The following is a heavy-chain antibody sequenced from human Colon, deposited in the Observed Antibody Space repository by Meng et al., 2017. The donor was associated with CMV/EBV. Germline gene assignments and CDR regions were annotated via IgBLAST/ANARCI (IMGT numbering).Heavy chain of an antibody. D-gene: IGHD3-16*01. CDR1: GGSISTYY. CDR2: IYYTGSA. V-gene: IGHV4-59*13. CDR3: AREDPSWAMYYFDY. Sequence: SETLSLTCSASGGSISTYYWTWVRQPPGKGLEWMGNIYYTGSAKYNPSLASRLTMSVDKANNQFSLKLSSVTAADTAIYYCAREDPSWAMYYFDYWGQGRLVTVSS. J-gene: IGHJ4*02.